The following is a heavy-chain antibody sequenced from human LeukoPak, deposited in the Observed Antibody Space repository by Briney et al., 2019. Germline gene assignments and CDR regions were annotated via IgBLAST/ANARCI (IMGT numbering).Heavy chain of an antibody. V-gene: IGHV3-20*04. CDR3: AKDEAGIQGYYYYYMDV. Sequence: GGSLRLSCAASGSAFGDYGMTWVRQVPGKGLEWVSSIFWNGGRTGYADSVRGRFTISRDNAKNSLYLQMNSLRAEDTAVYYCAKDEAGIQGYYYYYMDVWGKGTTVTVSS. CDR2: IFWNGGRT. D-gene: IGHD3-3*02. J-gene: IGHJ6*03. CDR1: GSAFGDYG.